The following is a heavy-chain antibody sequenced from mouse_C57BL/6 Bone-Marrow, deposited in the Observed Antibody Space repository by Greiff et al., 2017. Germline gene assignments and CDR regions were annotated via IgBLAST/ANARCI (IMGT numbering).Heavy chain of an antibody. CDR1: GYTFTSYW. Sequence: QVQLQQPGAELVKPGASVKVSCKASGYTFTSYWMHWVKQRPGKGLEWIGRIHPSDSDTNYNQKFKGKSTLTVDKSSSTAYMQLSSLTSEDSAVYYCALITTVVGPLYAMDYWGQGTSVTVSS. CDR3: ALITTVVGPLYAMDY. D-gene: IGHD1-1*01. V-gene: IGHV1-74*01. CDR2: IHPSDSDT. J-gene: IGHJ4*01.